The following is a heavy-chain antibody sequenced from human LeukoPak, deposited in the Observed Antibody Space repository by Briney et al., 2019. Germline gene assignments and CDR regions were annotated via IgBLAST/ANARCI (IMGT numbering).Heavy chain of an antibody. CDR3: ARAPRLRFLEWSGKGTYYYGMDV. V-gene: IGHV4-31*11. CDR2: IYYSGST. J-gene: IGHJ6*02. CDR1: GGSFSGYY. Sequence: SETLSLTCAVYGGSFSGYYWSWIRQHPGKGLEWIGYIYYSGSTYYNPSLKSRVTISVDTSKNQFSLKLSSVTAADTAVYYCARAPRLRFLEWSGKGTYYYGMDVWGQGTTVTVSS. D-gene: IGHD3-3*01.